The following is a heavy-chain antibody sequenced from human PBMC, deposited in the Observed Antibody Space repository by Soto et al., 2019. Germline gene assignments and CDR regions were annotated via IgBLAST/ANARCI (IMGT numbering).Heavy chain of an antibody. D-gene: IGHD3-10*01. V-gene: IGHV3-7*01. CDR3: ASGTMARFDY. CDR2: IKQDGSEK. Sequence: PGGSLRLSCAASGFTFSSYWMTWVRQAPGKGPEWVANIKQDGSEKYYVDSVKGRFTISRDNAKNSLYLQMNSLRAEDTAVYYCASGTMARFDYWGQGTLVTVSS. J-gene: IGHJ4*02. CDR1: GFTFSSYW.